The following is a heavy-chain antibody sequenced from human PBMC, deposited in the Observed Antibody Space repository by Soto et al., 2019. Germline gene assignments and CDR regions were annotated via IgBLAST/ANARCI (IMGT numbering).Heavy chain of an antibody. CDR2: ISYDGSNK. CDR3: ARVSGAAGPKAMRKGNNWFDP. CDR1: GFTFSSYA. J-gene: IGHJ5*02. Sequence: AGGSLRLSCAASGFTFSSYAMHWVRQAPGKGLEWVAVISYDGSNKYYADSVKGRFTISRDNSKNTLYLQMNSLRAEDTAVYYCARVSGAAGPKAMRKGNNWFDPWGQGTLVTVSS. V-gene: IGHV3-30-3*01. D-gene: IGHD6-13*01.